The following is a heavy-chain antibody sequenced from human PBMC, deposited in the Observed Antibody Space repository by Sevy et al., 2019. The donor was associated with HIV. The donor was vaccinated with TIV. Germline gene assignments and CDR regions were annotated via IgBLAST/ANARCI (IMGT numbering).Heavy chain of an antibody. CDR1: GFTFSSYS. Sequence: LSLTCAASGFTFSSYSMNWVRQAPGKGLEWVSYISSSSSTIYYADSVKGRFTISRDNAKNSLYLQMNSLRDEDTAVYYCARDGGGCSGGSCYSGNHFDYWGQGTLFTVSS. J-gene: IGHJ4*02. D-gene: IGHD2-15*01. CDR3: ARDGGGCSGGSCYSGNHFDY. V-gene: IGHV3-48*02. CDR2: ISSSSSTI.